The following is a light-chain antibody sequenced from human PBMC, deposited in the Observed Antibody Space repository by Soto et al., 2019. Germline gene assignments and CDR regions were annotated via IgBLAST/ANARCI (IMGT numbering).Light chain of an antibody. Sequence: EIVLTQSPATLSLSPGERATLSCRASQSVSSYLAWYQQKPGQAPRLLIYDASNRATGIPARFSGSGSGTDFTLPISSLEPEDLAVYSCQQRSNWLLTFGGGTKVEIK. J-gene: IGKJ4*01. CDR1: QSVSSY. CDR3: QQRSNWLLT. CDR2: DAS. V-gene: IGKV3-11*01.